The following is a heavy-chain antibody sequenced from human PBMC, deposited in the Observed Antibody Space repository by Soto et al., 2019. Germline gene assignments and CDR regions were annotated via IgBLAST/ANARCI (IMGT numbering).Heavy chain of an antibody. CDR1: GFTFSSYA. V-gene: IGHV3-23*01. D-gene: IGHD4-17*01. Sequence: GGSLRLSCAASGFTFSSYAMSWVRQAPGKGLEWVSAISGSGGSTYYADSVKGRFTISRDNSKNTLYLQMNSLRAEDTAVYYCAKAAYGDYVFFHWFDPWGQGTLVTVSS. CDR2: ISGSGGST. J-gene: IGHJ5*02. CDR3: AKAAYGDYVFFHWFDP.